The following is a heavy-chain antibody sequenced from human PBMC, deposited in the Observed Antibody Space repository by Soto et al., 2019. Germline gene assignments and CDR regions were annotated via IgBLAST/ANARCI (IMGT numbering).Heavy chain of an antibody. J-gene: IGHJ4*02. D-gene: IGHD5-12*01. CDR3: TRGASGYGNFDY. CDR1: GFSFSTW. Sequence: EVQLVESGGGVVQPGGSLRLSCAASGFSFSTWMHWVRQAPGKGLVWLSRINSDGSSINYVDSVKGRFIVSRDNAKNTLYLQINSLTAEDTAVYYCTRGASGYGNFDYWGQGVLLTVSS. CDR2: INSDGSSI. V-gene: IGHV3-74*01.